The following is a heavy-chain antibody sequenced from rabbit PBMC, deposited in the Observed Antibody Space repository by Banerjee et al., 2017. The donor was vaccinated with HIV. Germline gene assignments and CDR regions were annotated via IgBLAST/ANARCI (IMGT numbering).Heavy chain of an antibody. J-gene: IGHJ4*01. V-gene: IGHV1S45*01. CDR3: ARDLNGNNDISFSL. D-gene: IGHD1-1*01. CDR1: GFSFSNKYV. Sequence: QEQLEESGGDLVKPEGSLTLTCTASGFSFSNKYVMCWVRQAPGKGLEWIACINTSSGNTVYASWAKGRFTISKASSTTVNLQMTSLTAADTATYFCARDLNGNNDISFSLWGPGTLVTVS. CDR2: INTSSGNT.